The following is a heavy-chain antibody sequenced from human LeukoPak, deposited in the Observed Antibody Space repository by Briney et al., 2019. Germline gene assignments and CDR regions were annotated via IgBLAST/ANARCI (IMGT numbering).Heavy chain of an antibody. Sequence: ASVKVSCKASGCTFTSYDINWVRQATGQGLEWMGWMNPNSGNTGFAQKFQGRVTMTRNTSISTAYMELSSLRSEDTAVYYCARSYSSSDNAFDIWGQGTMVTVSS. V-gene: IGHV1-8*01. D-gene: IGHD6-13*01. CDR3: ARSYSSSDNAFDI. CDR1: GCTFTSYD. CDR2: MNPNSGNT. J-gene: IGHJ3*02.